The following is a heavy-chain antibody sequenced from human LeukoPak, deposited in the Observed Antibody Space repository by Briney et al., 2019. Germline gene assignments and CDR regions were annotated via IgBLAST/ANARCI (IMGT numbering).Heavy chain of an antibody. Sequence: ASVKVSCKASGYTFTSYGISWVRQAPGQGLEWMGWISAYNGNTNYAQKLQGRVTMTTDTSTSTAYMELRSLRSDDTAVYYCARVKGPVRFLEWLPRHYYGMDVWGQGTTVTVSS. V-gene: IGHV1-18*01. J-gene: IGHJ6*02. CDR2: ISAYNGNT. D-gene: IGHD3-3*01. CDR1: GYTFTSYG. CDR3: ARVKGPVRFLEWLPRHYYGMDV.